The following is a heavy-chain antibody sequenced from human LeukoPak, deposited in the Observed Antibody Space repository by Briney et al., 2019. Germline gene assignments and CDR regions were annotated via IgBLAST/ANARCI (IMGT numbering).Heavy chain of an antibody. CDR3: AKDLVGATPWGVYYYYGMDV. J-gene: IGHJ6*02. D-gene: IGHD1-26*01. CDR1: GFTFSTYW. V-gene: IGHV3-74*01. CDR2: INGDGSST. Sequence: GGSLRLSCAASGFTFSTYWIHWVRQAPGKGLVWVSHINGDGSSTSYADSVKGRFTISRDNAKNSLYLQMNSLRAEDTALYYCAKDLVGATPWGVYYYYGMDVWGQGTTVTISS.